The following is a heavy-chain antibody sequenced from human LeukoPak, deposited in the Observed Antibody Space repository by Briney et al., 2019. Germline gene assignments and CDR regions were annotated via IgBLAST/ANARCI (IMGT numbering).Heavy chain of an antibody. J-gene: IGHJ4*02. CDR1: GFTFGGYW. CDR2: IHFDGSRT. D-gene: IGHD3-22*01. CDR3: ARFERYYDPYYFDS. Sequence: PGGSLRLSCAASGFTFGGYWMHWVRQAPGKGLDWVSRIHFDGSRTRYADSVKGRFTISRDNAKNTLYLQMNSLRAEDTAVYYCARFERYYDPYYFDSWGPGTLVSVSS. V-gene: IGHV3-74*01.